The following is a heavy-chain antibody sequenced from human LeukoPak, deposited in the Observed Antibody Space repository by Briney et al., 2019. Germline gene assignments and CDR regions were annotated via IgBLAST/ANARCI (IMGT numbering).Heavy chain of an antibody. CDR3: ARALETDIADH. Sequence: ASVKVSCKASGYIFISYYIHWVRQAPGQGLEWIGIINPSGGTTSYAQKFQGRVTMTWDTSTTTVYMQLSSLRSEDTAIYYCARALETDIADHWGQGTLVTVSS. V-gene: IGHV1-46*01. CDR2: INPSGGTT. D-gene: IGHD5-12*01. CDR1: GYIFISYY. J-gene: IGHJ4*02.